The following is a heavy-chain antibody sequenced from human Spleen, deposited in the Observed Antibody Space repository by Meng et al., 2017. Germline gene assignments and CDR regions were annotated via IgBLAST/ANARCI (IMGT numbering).Heavy chain of an antibody. D-gene: IGHD3-16*02. CDR1: DGTFGGYF. CDR2: ISHSGTT. V-gene: IGHV4-34*01. CDR3: ARGPSIRYRKSSQLGK. J-gene: IGHJ4*02. Sequence: QVQLQQWGAGLLKPSETLSLTCGVYDGTFGGYFWSWIRQSPEKGFEWIGEISHSGTTNYNPSLQSRVTLSVDTSNNQVSLHLDSVTAADTAVYYCARGPSIRYRKSSQLGKWGQGTLVTVSS.